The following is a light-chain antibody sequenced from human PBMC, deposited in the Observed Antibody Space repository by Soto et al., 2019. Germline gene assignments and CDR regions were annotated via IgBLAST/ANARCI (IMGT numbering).Light chain of an antibody. Sequence: EIVMTQSPATLSVSPGERATLSCRASESVSSKLVWYQKKPGQAPRLLIHDASTRATGIPARFSGSGSGTDLTLAISRLEPEDFAVYYCQLYGSSPPTFGQGTKVDI. V-gene: IGKV3-15*01. CDR2: DAS. J-gene: IGKJ1*01. CDR1: ESVSSK. CDR3: QLYGSSPPT.